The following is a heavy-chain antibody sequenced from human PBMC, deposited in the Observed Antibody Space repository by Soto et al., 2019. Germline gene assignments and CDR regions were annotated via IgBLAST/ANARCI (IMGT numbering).Heavy chain of an antibody. CDR3: SRGGRSGGSCYSDPCFDL. J-gene: IGHJ2*01. CDR1: GGSFSGYY. D-gene: IGHD2-15*01. Sequence: QVQLQQWGAGLLKPSETLSLTCAVYGGSFSGYYWSWIRQPPGKGLEWIGETNHSGSTNYNPSLTSRVTRSLDTSKTQFSLHRSSVTAADTAVYYCSRGGRSGGSCYSDPCFDLWGRGSLVTFSS. CDR2: TNHSGST. V-gene: IGHV4-34*01.